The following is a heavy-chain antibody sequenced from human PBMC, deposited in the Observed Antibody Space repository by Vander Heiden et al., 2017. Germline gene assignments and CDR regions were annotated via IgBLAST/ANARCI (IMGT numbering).Heavy chain of an antibody. CDR1: SFTFSSYA. CDR2: ISVRGDTT. D-gene: IGHD3-16*02. J-gene: IGHJ3*02. Sequence: EVQLLESGGGLVQPGGSLRLSCAASSFTFSSYAMYWVRQAPGKGLKWVSGISVRGDTTYYADSVKGRFTISSDNSKKTLYLQMNSLRAADTAVYYCSTQRLAGFIVDDAFDIWGQGTMVTVSS. V-gene: IGHV3-23*01. CDR3: STQRLAGFIVDDAFDI.